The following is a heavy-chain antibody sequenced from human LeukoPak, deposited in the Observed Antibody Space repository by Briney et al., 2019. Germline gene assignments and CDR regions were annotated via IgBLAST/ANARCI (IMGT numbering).Heavy chain of an antibody. Sequence: PGGSLRLSCVASEFTFSNYWIHWVRQPPGKGLVWVSRIRYDGIVTNYADSVEGRFTISRDNAKNTVHLQMNSLRDDDTAVYYCARRPHSSGWGGRLYYYYGMDVWGQGTTVTVSS. CDR2: IRYDGIVT. J-gene: IGHJ6*02. D-gene: IGHD6-19*01. V-gene: IGHV3-74*01. CDR1: EFTFSNYW. CDR3: ARRPHSSGWGGRLYYYYGMDV.